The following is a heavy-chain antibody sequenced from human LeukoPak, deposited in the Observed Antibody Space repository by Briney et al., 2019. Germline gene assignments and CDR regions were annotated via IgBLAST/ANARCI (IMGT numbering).Heavy chain of an antibody. V-gene: IGHV3-33*01. CDR1: GFTFSSYG. Sequence: PGGSLRLSCVASGFTFSSYGMHWVRQAPGKGLEWLAVIWYHGSNKYYADSVKGRFTISRDNSKNTLYLQMNSLRAEDTAVYYCARDRGYYDSSGYYNWFDPWGQGTLVTVSS. J-gene: IGHJ5*02. CDR3: ARDRGYYDSSGYYNWFDP. CDR2: IWYHGSNK. D-gene: IGHD3-22*01.